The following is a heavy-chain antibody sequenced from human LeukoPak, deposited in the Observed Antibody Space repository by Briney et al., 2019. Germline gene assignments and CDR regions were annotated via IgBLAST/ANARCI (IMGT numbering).Heavy chain of an antibody. CDR3: ARLGYCSRGSCSTGKLGPLYYYYMDV. CDR2: ISAYNGNT. CDR1: GYTFTSYG. Sequence: ASVKVSCKASGYTFTSYGISWVRQAPGQGLEWMGWISAYNGNTNYAQKLQGRVTMTTDTSTSTAYMELRSLRSEDTAVYYCARLGYCSRGSCSTGKLGPLYYYYMDVWGKGTTVTVSS. J-gene: IGHJ6*03. V-gene: IGHV1-18*01. D-gene: IGHD2-15*01.